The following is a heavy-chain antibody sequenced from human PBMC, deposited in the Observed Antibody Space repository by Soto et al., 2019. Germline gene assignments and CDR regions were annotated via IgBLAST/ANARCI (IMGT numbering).Heavy chain of an antibody. CDR3: ARDNSRPPAFVY. Sequence: QVQLVQSGAEVKKPGASVKVSCKASGYTFTSYGITWVRQAPGQGLERMGWISAYNGNTNYAQKLQGRVTMTTDTSTSTAYLELRRLRSDDTAVYYCARDNSRPPAFVYWGQGTLVTVSS. D-gene: IGHD6-6*01. CDR1: GYTFTSYG. CDR2: ISAYNGNT. J-gene: IGHJ4*02. V-gene: IGHV1-18*01.